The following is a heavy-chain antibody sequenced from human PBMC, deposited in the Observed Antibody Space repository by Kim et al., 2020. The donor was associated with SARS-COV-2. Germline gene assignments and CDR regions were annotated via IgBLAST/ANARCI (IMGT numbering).Heavy chain of an antibody. J-gene: IGHJ4*02. CDR3: AEGVSSFDILTGYYTGDYFDC. D-gene: IGHD3-9*01. Sequence: GGSLRLSCAASGFTFKYYPMSWVRQAPGKGLEWVSAISGTGSYTYFADSVKGRFTISRDNSKNTLYLQMNSLRAEDTAVYSCAEGVSSFDILTGYYTGDYFDCWGQGALVTVAS. CDR1: GFTFKYYP. CDR2: ISGTGSYT. V-gene: IGHV3-23*01.